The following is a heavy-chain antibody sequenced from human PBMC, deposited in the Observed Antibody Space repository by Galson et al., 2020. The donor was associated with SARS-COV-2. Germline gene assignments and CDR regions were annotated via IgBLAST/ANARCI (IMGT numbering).Heavy chain of an antibody. V-gene: IGHV3-43*01. J-gene: IGHJ4*02. CDR1: GFTFDDYA. CDR2: ISWDGGST. CDR3: AKDAKRLYLYDTGVRYFDY. D-gene: IGHD2-8*02. Sequence: VQAGGSLRLSCAASGFTFDDYAMHWDRQAPGKGLEWVSLISWDGGSTYYADSVKGRFTISRDNSKNSLYLQMNSLRTEDTAFYYCAKDAKRLYLYDTGVRYFDYWGQGTLVTVSS.